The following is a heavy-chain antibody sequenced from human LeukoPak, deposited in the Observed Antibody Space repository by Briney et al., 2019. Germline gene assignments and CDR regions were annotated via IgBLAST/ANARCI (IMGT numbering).Heavy chain of an antibody. D-gene: IGHD3-22*01. Sequence: ASVTVSCKASGYTFTGYYMHWVRQAPGQGLEWMGWINPNSGGTNYAQKFQGRVTMTRDTSISTAYMELSRLRSDDTAVYYCARDRGDSSGYSPYWGQGTLVTVSS. V-gene: IGHV1-2*02. J-gene: IGHJ4*02. CDR3: ARDRGDSSGYSPY. CDR1: GYTFTGYY. CDR2: INPNSGGT.